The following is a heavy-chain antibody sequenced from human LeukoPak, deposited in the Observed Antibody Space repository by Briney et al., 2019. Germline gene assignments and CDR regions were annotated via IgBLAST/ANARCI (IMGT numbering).Heavy chain of an antibody. CDR3: ARDLPLNYGVGGQQLGYYYYYYMDV. J-gene: IGHJ6*03. V-gene: IGHV4-59*12. CDR2: IYYSGST. D-gene: IGHD6-13*01. Sequence: PSETLSLTCTVSGGSISSYYWSWIRQPPGKGLEWIGYIYYSGSTNYNPSLKSRVTISVDTSKNQFSLKLSSVTAADTAVYYCARDLPLNYGVGGQQLGYYYYYYMDVWGKGTTVTVSS. CDR1: GGSISSYY.